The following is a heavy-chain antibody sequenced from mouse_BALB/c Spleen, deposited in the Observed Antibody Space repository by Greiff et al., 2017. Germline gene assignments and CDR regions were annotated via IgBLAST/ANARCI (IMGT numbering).Heavy chain of an antibody. Sequence: EVQVVESGGDLVKPGGSLKLSCAASGFTFSSYGMSWVRQTPDKRLEWVATISSGGSYTYYPDSVKGRFTISRDNAKNTLYLQMSSLKSEDTAMYYCARQYRYDGGALYAMDYWGQGTSVTVSS. CDR3: ARQYRYDGGALYAMDY. CDR2: ISSGGSYT. J-gene: IGHJ4*01. CDR1: GFTFSSYG. V-gene: IGHV5-6*01. D-gene: IGHD2-14*01.